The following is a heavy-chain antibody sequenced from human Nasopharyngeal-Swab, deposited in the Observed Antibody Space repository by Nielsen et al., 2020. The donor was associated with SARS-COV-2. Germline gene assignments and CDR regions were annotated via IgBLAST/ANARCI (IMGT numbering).Heavy chain of an antibody. CDR2: SRNKANSYST. D-gene: IGHD1-26*01. V-gene: IGHV3-72*01. Sequence: GESLKISCATSGFTFSDHYMDWVRQAPGKGLEWVGRSRNKANSYSTEYAASVKGRFTVSRDESKNSVYLQLNSLKTDDTAVYYCGRIAIVGAYYEHWGQGTLVTVSS. J-gene: IGHJ4*02. CDR3: GRIAIVGAYYEH. CDR1: GFTFSDHY.